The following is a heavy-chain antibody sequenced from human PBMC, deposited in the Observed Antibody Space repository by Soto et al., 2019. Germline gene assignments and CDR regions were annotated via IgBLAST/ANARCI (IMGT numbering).Heavy chain of an antibody. CDR1: GFTFSSYA. J-gene: IGHJ6*04. CDR3: ARDLAAARPGGIYYYYGMDV. D-gene: IGHD6-6*01. CDR2: ISYDGSNK. Sequence: GESLKISCAASGFTFSSYAMHWVRQAPGKGLEWVAVISYDGSNKYYADSVKGRFTISRDNSKNTLYLQMNSLRAEDTAVYYCARDLAAARPGGIYYYYGMDVWCEGTTVTVSS. V-gene: IGHV3-30-3*01.